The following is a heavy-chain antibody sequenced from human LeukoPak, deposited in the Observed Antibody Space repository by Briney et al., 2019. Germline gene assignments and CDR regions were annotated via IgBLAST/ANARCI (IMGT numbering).Heavy chain of an antibody. CDR1: GDSVSSNSAA. V-gene: IGHV6-1*01. CDR3: ARDIGYSSGWTSDAFDI. J-gene: IGHJ3*02. CDR2: TYYRSKWYS. Sequence: SQTLSLTCAISGDSVSSNSAAWNWIRQSPSRGLEWLGRTYYRSKWYSDYAVSVKSRITINPDTSKNQFSLQLNSVTPEDTAVYYCARDIGYSSGWTSDAFDIWGQGTMVTVSS. D-gene: IGHD6-19*01.